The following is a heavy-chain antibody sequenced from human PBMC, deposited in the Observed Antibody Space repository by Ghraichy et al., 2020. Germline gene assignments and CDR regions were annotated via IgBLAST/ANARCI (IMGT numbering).Heavy chain of an antibody. CDR3: ARVYFFDSSGYYDPHVDY. Sequence: SETLSLTCTVSGGSVSSGSYYWSWIRQPPGKGLEWIGYIYYSGSTNYNPSLKSRVTISVDTSKNQFSLKLSSVTAADTAVYYCARVYFFDSSGYYDPHVDYWGQGTLVTVSS. CDR1: GGSVSSGSYY. V-gene: IGHV4-61*01. J-gene: IGHJ4*02. CDR2: IYYSGST. D-gene: IGHD3-22*01.